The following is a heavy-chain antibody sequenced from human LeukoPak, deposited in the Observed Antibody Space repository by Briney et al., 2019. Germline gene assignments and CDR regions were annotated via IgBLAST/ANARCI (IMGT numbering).Heavy chain of an antibody. CDR3: AKDRNWNDGGYFDY. Sequence: GGSLRLSCAASGFTFSSYAMSWVRQAPGKGLEWGSAISGSGGSTYYADSVKGRFTISRDNSKNTLYLQMNSLRAEDTAVYYRAKDRNWNDGGYFDYWGRGTLVTVSS. CDR1: GFTFSSYA. V-gene: IGHV3-23*01. CDR2: ISGSGGST. J-gene: IGHJ4*02. D-gene: IGHD1-20*01.